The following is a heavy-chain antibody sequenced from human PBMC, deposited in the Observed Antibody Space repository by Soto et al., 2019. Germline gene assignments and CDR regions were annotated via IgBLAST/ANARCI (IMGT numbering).Heavy chain of an antibody. V-gene: IGHV1-69*09. CDR1: AATFSSYT. CDR3: TAGVAGPTNLDY. J-gene: IGHJ4*02. D-gene: IGHD3-10*01. CDR2: VIPILGMT. Sequence: QLQLAQSGAEIKKPGSSVKVSCKPSAATFSSYTISWVRQAPGQGLEWMGGVIPILGMTYYSQKFQDRITITADKSTITAYMELTSLTSEDTAVYFCTAGVAGPTNLDYWGQGTLVTVSA.